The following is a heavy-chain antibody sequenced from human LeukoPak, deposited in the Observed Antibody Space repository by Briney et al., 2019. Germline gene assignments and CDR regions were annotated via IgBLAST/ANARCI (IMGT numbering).Heavy chain of an antibody. Sequence: GGSLRLSCAASGFTFSSYGMHWVRQAPRKGLERVSVIWYDGSNKYYADSVKGRFTISRDNSKNTLYLTMNSLRAEDTAVYYCARDRSPSGNNWFDPWGQGTLVTVSS. CDR1: GFTFSSYG. D-gene: IGHD3-10*01. V-gene: IGHV3-33*01. CDR3: ARDRSPSGNNWFDP. CDR2: IWYDGSNK. J-gene: IGHJ5*02.